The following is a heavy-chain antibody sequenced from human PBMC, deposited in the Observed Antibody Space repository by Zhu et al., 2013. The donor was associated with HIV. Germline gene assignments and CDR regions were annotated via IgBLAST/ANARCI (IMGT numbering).Heavy chain of an antibody. J-gene: IGHJ3*02. Sequence: QVQLVQSGAEVKKPGASVKVSCKASGYTFTGYYMHWVRQAPGQGLEWMGWINPNSGGTNYAQKFQGRVTMTRDTSISTAYMELSRLRSDDTAVYYCARESTSSWDIVVRTGAFDIWGQGDNGHRLF. D-gene: IGHD2-15*01. CDR1: GYTFTGYY. V-gene: IGHV1-2*02. CDR2: INPNSGGT. CDR3: ARESTSSWDIVVRTGAFDI.